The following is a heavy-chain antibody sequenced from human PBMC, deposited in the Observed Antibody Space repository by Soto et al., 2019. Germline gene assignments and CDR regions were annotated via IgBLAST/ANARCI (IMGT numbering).Heavy chain of an antibody. J-gene: IGHJ4*02. Sequence: SETLSLTCTVSGGSISSSYWSWIRQPPGKGLEWIGYIYCSGSTNYNPSLKSRVTISVDTSKNQFSLKLSSVTAADTAVYYCARESYDFWSGYSRSLDYWGQGTLVTVS. CDR1: GGSISSSY. CDR2: IYCSGST. V-gene: IGHV4-59*12. CDR3: ARESYDFWSGYSRSLDY. D-gene: IGHD3-3*01.